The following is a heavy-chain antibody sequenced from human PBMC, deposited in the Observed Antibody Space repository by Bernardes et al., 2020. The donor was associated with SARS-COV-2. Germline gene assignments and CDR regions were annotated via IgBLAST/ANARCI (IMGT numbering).Heavy chain of an antibody. CDR3: VTAYSSGRWGFFDS. CDR1: GFTLSPYS. J-gene: IGHJ4*02. Sequence: GGSLRLSCAASGFTLSPYSMSWVRQSPGKGLEWVSYISGGGSIIYYADSVKGRFTISRDNAKNSLFLRMNSLRAEDTAVYYCVTAYSSGRWGFFDSWGQGTLVTFSS. CDR2: ISGGGSII. V-gene: IGHV3-48*04. D-gene: IGHD6-19*01.